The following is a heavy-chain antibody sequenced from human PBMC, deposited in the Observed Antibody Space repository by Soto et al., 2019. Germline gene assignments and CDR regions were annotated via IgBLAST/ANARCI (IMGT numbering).Heavy chain of an antibody. J-gene: IGHJ4*02. CDR2: ISFDGSNK. Sequence: PGGSLSLSCAAAGVTFDTRAIHWLRQAPGQGLEWVAVISFDGSNKRYVDSVEGRFSISRDNSKTTSYLEMNGLKPEDTALYYCAIDYGFWSGYFDYWGQGTQVTVSS. CDR1: GVTFDTRA. V-gene: IGHV3-30*03. CDR3: AIDYGFWSGYFDY. D-gene: IGHD3-3*01.